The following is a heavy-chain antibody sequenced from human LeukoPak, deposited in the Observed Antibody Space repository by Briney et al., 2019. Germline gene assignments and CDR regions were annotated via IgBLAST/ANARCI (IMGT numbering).Heavy chain of an antibody. Sequence: GGSLRLSCAVSGFTFRNAGMNWVRQAPGKGLEWVAIIWYDGSNEYYGDSVKGRFIISRDDSRNTLYLQMNSLRAEDTAVYYCARDYRSTFDYWGQGTLVTVSS. CDR3: ARDYRSTFDY. V-gene: IGHV3-33*01. J-gene: IGHJ4*02. CDR1: GFTFRNAG. CDR2: IWYDGSNE. D-gene: IGHD4-11*01.